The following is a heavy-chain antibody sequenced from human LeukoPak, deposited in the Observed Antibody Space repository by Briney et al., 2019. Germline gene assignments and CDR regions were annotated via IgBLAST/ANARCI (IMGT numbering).Heavy chain of an antibody. CDR2: FYHSGSA. CDR1: GGSINTHH. D-gene: IGHD6-6*01. Sequence: SETLSLTCTVSGGSINTHHCSWIRQPPGRGLEWIGYFYHSGSANYNPSLKSRVTISVDTSKNQFSLKLSSVTAADTAVYYCAKSALYSTSLVVWGQGTMVTVSS. CDR3: AKSALYSTSLVV. V-gene: IGHV4-59*11. J-gene: IGHJ3*01.